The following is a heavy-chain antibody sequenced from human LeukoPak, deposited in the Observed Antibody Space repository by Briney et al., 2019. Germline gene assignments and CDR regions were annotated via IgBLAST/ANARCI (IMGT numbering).Heavy chain of an antibody. CDR2: IYNDGSI. Sequence: GGSLRLSCAASGFTVSSKHMTWVRQAPGKGLEWVSVIYNDGSIKYADSVKGRFTNSRDTSKNTLYLQMNTLRAEDTAVYYCARSYYHQSSGFYDYWGQGVLVTVSS. V-gene: IGHV3-66*01. CDR1: GFTVSSKH. D-gene: IGHD3-22*01. CDR3: ARSYYHQSSGFYDY. J-gene: IGHJ4*02.